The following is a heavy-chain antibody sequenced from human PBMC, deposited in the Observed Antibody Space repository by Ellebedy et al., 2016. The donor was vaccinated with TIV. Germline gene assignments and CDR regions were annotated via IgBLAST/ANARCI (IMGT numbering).Heavy chain of an antibody. CDR1: GFTFSTYG. Sequence: GESLKISXAASGFTFSTYGMHWVRQAPGKGLEWVGVIWYDGSKKYYADSVKGRFTISRDNSKNTLYLQMYSLRVDDTAVYYCARNEWELIDYWGQGTLVTVSS. CDR3: ARNEWELIDY. CDR2: IWYDGSKK. D-gene: IGHD1-26*01. V-gene: IGHV3-33*01. J-gene: IGHJ4*02.